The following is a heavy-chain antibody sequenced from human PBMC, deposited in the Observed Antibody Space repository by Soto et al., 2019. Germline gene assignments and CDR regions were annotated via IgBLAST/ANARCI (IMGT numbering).Heavy chain of an antibody. CDR3: ARASLLWFGGY. CDR2: INPSGGST. CDR1: GYTFTSYY. D-gene: IGHD3-10*01. J-gene: IGHJ4*02. V-gene: IGHV1-46*03. Sequence: QVQLVQSGAEVKKPGASVKVSCKASGYTFTSYYMHLVRQAPGQGLEWMGIINPSGGSTSYAQKFQGRVTMTRDTSTSTVYMELSSLRSEDTAVYYCARASLLWFGGYWGQGTLVTVSS.